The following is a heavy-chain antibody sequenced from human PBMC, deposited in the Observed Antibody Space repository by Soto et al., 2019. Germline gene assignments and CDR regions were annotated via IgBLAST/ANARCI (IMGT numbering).Heavy chain of an antibody. V-gene: IGHV4-31*03. CDR2: IYYSGST. D-gene: IGHD3-22*01. J-gene: IGHJ4*02. CDR3: ARDHYDSSGYYLIDY. CDR1: GGSISSVGYY. Sequence: SETLSLTCTVSGGSISSVGYYWSWIRQHPGKGLEWIGYIYYSGSTYYNPSLKSRVTISVDTSKNQFSLKLSSVTAADTAVYYCARDHYDSSGYYLIDYWGQGTLVTVSS.